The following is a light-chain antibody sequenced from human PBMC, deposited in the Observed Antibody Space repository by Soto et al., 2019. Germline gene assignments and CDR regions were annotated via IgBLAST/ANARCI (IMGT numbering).Light chain of an antibody. J-gene: IGKJ1*01. CDR2: TAS. V-gene: IGKV1-12*01. Sequence: DIQMTQSPSSLSAVVGDRVTITCRASWGIGDRLAWFQQKPGKAPQFLIQTASNLQSGVPSRFSGSGSGTEFILSINSLQPEDIATYYCLQVSSFPRTFGQGTKVEIK. CDR1: WGIGDR. CDR3: LQVSSFPRT.